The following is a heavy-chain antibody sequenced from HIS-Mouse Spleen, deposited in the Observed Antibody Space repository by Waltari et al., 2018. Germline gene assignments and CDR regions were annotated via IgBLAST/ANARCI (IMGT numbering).Heavy chain of an antibody. V-gene: IGHV1-8*01. CDR1: GYTFTSYD. CDR2: MNPNSGNT. D-gene: IGHD5-18*01. J-gene: IGHJ5*02. Sequence: QVQLVQSGAEVKKPGASVKVSCKASGYTFTSYDINWVRPATGQGLEWMGWMNPNSGNTGYAQKFQGRVTMTRNTSISTAYMELSSLRSEDTAVYYCARIGSHRRGYSYGYWFDPWGQGTLVTVSS. CDR3: ARIGSHRRGYSYGYWFDP.